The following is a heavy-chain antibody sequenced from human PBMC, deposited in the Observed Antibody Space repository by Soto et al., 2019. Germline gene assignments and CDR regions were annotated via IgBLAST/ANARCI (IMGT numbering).Heavy chain of an antibody. CDR3: ALSCYGRNYYAVTPLSAGHF. CDR2: ISSSGSII. J-gene: IGHJ4*02. CDR1: GFTFSDYY. D-gene: IGHD2-2*01. Sequence: QVQLVVSGGGLVKPGGSLRISCAASGFTFSDYYISWIRQAPVKGLEWVSYISSSGSIIYYADSVKGRFTISRDNAKNSMYMKMNSLRAEDTAVYYCALSCYGRNYYAVTPLSAGHFWGQGTLVTVSS. V-gene: IGHV3-11*01.